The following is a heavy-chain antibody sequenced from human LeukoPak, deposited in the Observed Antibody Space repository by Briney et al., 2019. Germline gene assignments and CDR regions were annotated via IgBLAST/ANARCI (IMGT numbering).Heavy chain of an antibody. CDR1: GGSISSGSYY. J-gene: IGHJ4*02. CDR2: IYTSGST. Sequence: SETLSLTCTVSGGSISSGSYYWSWIRQPAGKGLEWIGRIYTSGSTNYNPSLKSRVTISVDTSKNQFSLKLSSVTAADTAVYYCARAPHPTRIAVSTGYFNYWGQGTLVTVSS. V-gene: IGHV4-61*02. D-gene: IGHD2-15*01. CDR3: ARAPHPTRIAVSTGYFNY.